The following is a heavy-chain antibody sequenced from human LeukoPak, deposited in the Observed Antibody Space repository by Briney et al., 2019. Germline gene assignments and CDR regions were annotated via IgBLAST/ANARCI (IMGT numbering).Heavy chain of an antibody. Sequence: GGSLRLSCAASGFTFSSYGMHWVRQAPGKGLEWVAVIWYDGSNKYYADSVKGRFTISRDNSKNTLYLQMNSLRAEDTAVYYCARDKHLGNGWPKLPFGYWGQGTLVTVSS. CDR2: IWYDGSNK. J-gene: IGHJ4*02. V-gene: IGHV3-33*01. CDR3: ARDKHLGNGWPKLPFGY. D-gene: IGHD6-19*01. CDR1: GFTFSSYG.